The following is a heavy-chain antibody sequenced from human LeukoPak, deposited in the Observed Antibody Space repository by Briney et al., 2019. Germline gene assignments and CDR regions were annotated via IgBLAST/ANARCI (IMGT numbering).Heavy chain of an antibody. D-gene: IGHD3-10*01. CDR1: GGSFSGYY. CDR3: ARGGSSGSYSFYYYYYMDV. Sequence: SETLSLTCAVYGGSFSGYYWSWIRQPPGKGLEWIGEINHSGSTNYNPSLKSRVTISVDTSKNQFSLKLSSVTAADTAVYYCARGGSSGSYSFYYYYYMDVWGKGTTVTVSS. J-gene: IGHJ6*03. CDR2: INHSGST. V-gene: IGHV4-34*01.